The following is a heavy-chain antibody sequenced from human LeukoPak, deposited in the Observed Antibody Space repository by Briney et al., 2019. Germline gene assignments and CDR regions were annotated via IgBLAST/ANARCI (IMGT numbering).Heavy chain of an antibody. D-gene: IGHD3-10*01. V-gene: IGHV4-39*07. CDR2: IYYSGNT. Sequence: SETLSLTCTVSGGSISSSSYYWGWIRQPPGKGLEWIGSIYYSGNTYYNPSLKSRVTISVDTSKNQFSLRLRSVTAADTAVYYCATSTMVRGVMLFHRRDYMDVWGKGTTVTVSS. CDR1: GGSISSSSYY. J-gene: IGHJ6*03. CDR3: ATSTMVRGVMLFHRRDYMDV.